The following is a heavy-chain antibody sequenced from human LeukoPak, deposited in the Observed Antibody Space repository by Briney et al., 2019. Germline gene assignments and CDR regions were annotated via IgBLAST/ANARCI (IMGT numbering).Heavy chain of an antibody. Sequence: PGGSLRLSCAASGFTFSSYAMHWVRQAPGKGLEWVAVISYDGSNKYYADSVKGRFTISRDNSKNTLYLQMNSLRAEDTAVYYCARVAVEMATISYFDYWGQGTLVTVSS. CDR3: ARVAVEMATISYFDY. V-gene: IGHV3-30-3*01. CDR1: GFTFSSYA. CDR2: ISYDGSNK. D-gene: IGHD5-24*01. J-gene: IGHJ4*02.